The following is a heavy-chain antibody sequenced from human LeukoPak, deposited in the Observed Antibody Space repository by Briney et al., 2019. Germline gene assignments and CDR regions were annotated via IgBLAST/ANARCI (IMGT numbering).Heavy chain of an antibody. CDR3: ARVDYYGSGYDY. CDR1: GYTFTSYD. J-gene: IGHJ4*02. V-gene: IGHV1-8*03. CDR2: MNPNSGNT. D-gene: IGHD3-10*01. Sequence: GASVTVSCKASGYTFTSYDINWVRQATGQGLEWMGWMNPNSGNTGYAQKFQGRVTITRNTSISTAYMELSSLRSEDTAVYYCARVDYYGSGYDYWGQGTLVTVSS.